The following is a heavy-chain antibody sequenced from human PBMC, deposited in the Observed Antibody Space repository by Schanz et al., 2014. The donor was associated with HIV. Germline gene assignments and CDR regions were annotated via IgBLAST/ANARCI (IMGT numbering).Heavy chain of an antibody. CDR3: AKVLIPMIAVPYYGMDV. Sequence: VQLVESGGGLVKPGGSLRLSCAASGFTFSDYYMSWIRQAPGKGLEWVSYISGSGNTIYYADSVKGRFTISRDNAKNSLYLQMNSLRAEDTAVYYCAKVLIPMIAVPYYGMDVWGQGTTVTVSS. J-gene: IGHJ6*02. CDR1: GFTFSDYY. V-gene: IGHV3-11*01. CDR2: ISGSGNTI. D-gene: IGHD3-22*01.